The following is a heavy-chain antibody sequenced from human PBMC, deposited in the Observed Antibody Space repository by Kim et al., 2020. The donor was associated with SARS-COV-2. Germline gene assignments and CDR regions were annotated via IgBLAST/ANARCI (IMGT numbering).Heavy chain of an antibody. CDR2: IYYSGST. Sequence: SETLSLTCTVSGGSISSSSYYWGWIRQPPGKGLEWIGSIYYSGSTYYNPSLKSRVTISVDTSKNQFSLKLSSVTAADTAVYYCARQLGSERPDAFDIWGQGTMVTVSS. V-gene: IGHV4-39*01. CDR3: ARQLGSERPDAFDI. CDR1: GGSISSSSYY. D-gene: IGHD1-1*01. J-gene: IGHJ3*02.